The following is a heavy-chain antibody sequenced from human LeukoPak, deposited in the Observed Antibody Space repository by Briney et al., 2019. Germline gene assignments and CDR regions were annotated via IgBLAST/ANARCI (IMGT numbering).Heavy chain of an antibody. V-gene: IGHV1-18*04. CDR3: ARRDYQIWFDP. Sequence: ASVKVSCKASGYTFTAYYMHWVRQAPGQGLEWMGWISAYNGNTNYAQKLQGRVTMTTDTSTSTAYMELRSLRSDDTAVYYCARRDYQIWFDPWGQGTLVTVSS. D-gene: IGHD3-16*01. CDR2: ISAYNGNT. CDR1: GYTFTAYY. J-gene: IGHJ5*02.